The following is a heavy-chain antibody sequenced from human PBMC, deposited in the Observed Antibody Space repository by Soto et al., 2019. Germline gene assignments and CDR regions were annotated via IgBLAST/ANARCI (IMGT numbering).Heavy chain of an antibody. CDR1: GGSFSGYY. V-gene: IGHV4-34*01. J-gene: IGHJ4*02. D-gene: IGHD2-15*01. Sequence: SETLSLTCAVYGGSFSGYYWSWIRQPPGKGLEWIGEINHSGSTNYNPSLKSRVTISVDTSKNQFSLKLSSVTAADTAVYYCARGPHCSGGSCYSGSVDYWGQGTLVTSPQ. CDR2: INHSGST. CDR3: ARGPHCSGGSCYSGSVDY.